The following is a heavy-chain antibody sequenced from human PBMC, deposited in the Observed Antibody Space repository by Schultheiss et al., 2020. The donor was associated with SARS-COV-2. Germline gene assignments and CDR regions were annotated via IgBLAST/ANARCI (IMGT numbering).Heavy chain of an antibody. V-gene: IGHV3-21*01. J-gene: IGHJ5*02. D-gene: IGHD3-10*01. Sequence: GGSLRLSCAASGFTFSSYSMNWLRQAPGKGLEWVSFISSSSTYIYYADSVKGRFTISRDNSKNTLYLQMNSLRAEDTAVYYCARVLGSGIRDFWVDPWGQGTLVTVSS. CDR2: ISSSSTYI. CDR3: ARVLGSGIRDFWVDP. CDR1: GFTFSSYS.